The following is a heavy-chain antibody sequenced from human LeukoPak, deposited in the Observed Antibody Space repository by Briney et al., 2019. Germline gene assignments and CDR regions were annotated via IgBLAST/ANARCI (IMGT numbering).Heavy chain of an antibody. Sequence: GGSLRLSCATSGFTFSSYAMNWVRQAPGKGLECVSFISTSGDFTYYAASVKGRFTISRDNAKNSLYLQMNSLRAEDTAVYYCARDGDYGDYVFDYWGQGTLVTVSS. CDR1: GFTFSSYA. D-gene: IGHD4-17*01. J-gene: IGHJ4*02. CDR3: ARDGDYGDYVFDY. CDR2: ISTSGDFT. V-gene: IGHV3-21*01.